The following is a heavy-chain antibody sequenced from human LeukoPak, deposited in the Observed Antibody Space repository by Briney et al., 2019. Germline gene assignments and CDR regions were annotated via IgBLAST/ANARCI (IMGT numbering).Heavy chain of an antibody. CDR1: GGSISGSNW. Sequence: SETLSLTCAVSGGSISGSNWWSWVRQPPGKGLEWIGEIYHSGSTNYNPSLKSRVTISVDKSKNQFSLKLSSVTAADTAVYYCARVVVVTAISGYYYYYYGMDVWGKGTTVTVSS. CDR3: ARVVVVTAISGYYYYYYGMDV. J-gene: IGHJ6*04. D-gene: IGHD2-21*02. CDR2: IYHSGST. V-gene: IGHV4-4*02.